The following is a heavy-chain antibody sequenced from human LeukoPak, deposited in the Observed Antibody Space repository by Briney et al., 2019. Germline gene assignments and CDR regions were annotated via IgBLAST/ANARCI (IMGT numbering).Heavy chain of an antibody. Sequence: GGSLRLSCAASGFTFRNHWMHWVRQAPGKGLLWVARINYDGSDTSHADSVEGRLTISRDNAKDTLYLQMNSLRVEDTAVYYCARNNWGIDYWGQGTLVAVSS. CDR3: ARNNWGIDY. CDR1: GFTFRNHW. D-gene: IGHD7-27*01. J-gene: IGHJ4*02. CDR2: INYDGSDT. V-gene: IGHV3-74*01.